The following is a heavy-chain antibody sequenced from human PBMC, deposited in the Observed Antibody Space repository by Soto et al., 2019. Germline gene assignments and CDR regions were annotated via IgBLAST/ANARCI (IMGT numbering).Heavy chain of an antibody. Sequence: GSLRLSCAASGFTFSSYAMSWVRQAPGKGLEWVSAISGSGGSTYYADSVKGRFTISRDNSKNTLYLQMNSLRAEDTAVYYCAKALYSSGWSTPFDYWGQGTLVTVSS. CDR3: AKALYSSGWSTPFDY. D-gene: IGHD6-19*01. J-gene: IGHJ4*02. CDR2: ISGSGGST. CDR1: GFTFSSYA. V-gene: IGHV3-23*01.